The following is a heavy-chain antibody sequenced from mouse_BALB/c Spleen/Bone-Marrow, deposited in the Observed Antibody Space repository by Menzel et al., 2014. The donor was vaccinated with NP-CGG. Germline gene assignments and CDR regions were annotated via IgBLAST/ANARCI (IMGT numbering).Heavy chain of an antibody. CDR2: INPDNGGT. J-gene: IGHJ3*01. CDR3: ARAGYYTLFAY. Sequence: VQLQQSGPELVKPGASVKIPCKASGYTFTDYNMDWVKQSHGKSLEWIGDINPDNGGTIYNQKFKGKATLTVDKSSTTAYMEFRSLTSEDTAVYYCARAGYYTLFAYWGQGTLVTVSA. CDR1: GYTFTDYN. V-gene: IGHV1-18*01. D-gene: IGHD2-3*01.